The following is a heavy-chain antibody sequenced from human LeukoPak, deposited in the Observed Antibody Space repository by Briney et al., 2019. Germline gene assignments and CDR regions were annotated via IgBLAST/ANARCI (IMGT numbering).Heavy chain of an antibody. J-gene: IGHJ4*02. CDR2: INSDGSST. CDR3: ARELVGYSYGPTPSAHYYFDY. D-gene: IGHD5-18*01. Sequence: PGGSLRLSCAASGFTFSTYWMHWVRQAPGKGLVWVSRINSDGSSTRYADSVKGRFTISRDNAKNTLYLQMNSLRAEDTAVYYCARELVGYSYGPTPSAHYYFDYWGQGTLVTVSS. V-gene: IGHV3-74*01. CDR1: GFTFSTYW.